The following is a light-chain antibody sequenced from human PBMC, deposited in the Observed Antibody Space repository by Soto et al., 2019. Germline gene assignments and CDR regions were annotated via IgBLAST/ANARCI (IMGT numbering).Light chain of an antibody. CDR1: SSDVGGYNY. CDR2: EVS. J-gene: IGLJ2*01. Sequence: QSALTQPPSASGSPGQSVTISCTGTSSDVGGYNYVSWYQHHPGNAPKLMIYEVSKRPSGVPDRFSGSKSGNTASLTVSGLQAEDEDDYYCRAYGRRNNFVIGGGTKLTVL. V-gene: IGLV2-8*01. CDR3: RAYGRRNNFV.